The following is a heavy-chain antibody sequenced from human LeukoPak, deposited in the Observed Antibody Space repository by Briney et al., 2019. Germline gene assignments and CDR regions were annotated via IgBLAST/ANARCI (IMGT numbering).Heavy chain of an antibody. CDR2: IYSGGST. J-gene: IGHJ4*02. D-gene: IGHD3-22*01. CDR1: GFSFSTYD. CDR3: AREYVGDSRFDY. Sequence: GGSLRLSCVGSGFSFSTYDMGWVRQAPGKGLEWVSVIYSGGSTYYADSVKGRFTISRDNSKNTLYLQMNSLRAEDTAVYYCAREYVGDSRFDYWGQGTLVTVSS. V-gene: IGHV3-66*01.